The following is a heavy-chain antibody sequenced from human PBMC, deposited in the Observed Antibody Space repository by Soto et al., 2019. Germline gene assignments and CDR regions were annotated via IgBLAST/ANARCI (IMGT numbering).Heavy chain of an antibody. V-gene: IGHV4-31*03. Sequence: SETLSLTCTVSGGSIISGGYYWSWIRQHPGKGLEWIGYIYYSGSTYYNPSLKSRVTISVDTSKNQFSLKLSSVTAADTAVYYCARGGGLMHLFDYWGQGTLVTVS. CDR1: GGSIISGGYY. J-gene: IGHJ4*02. D-gene: IGHD3-16*01. CDR3: ARGGGLMHLFDY. CDR2: IYYSGST.